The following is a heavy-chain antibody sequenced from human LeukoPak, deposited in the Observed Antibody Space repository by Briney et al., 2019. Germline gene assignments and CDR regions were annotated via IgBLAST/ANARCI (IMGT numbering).Heavy chain of an antibody. Sequence: PSETLSLTCAVSGGSISSSNWWSWVRQPPGKGLEWIGEIYHSGTTNYNPSLRGRVTMSVDKSKNLLSLKLTSVTAADTAVYYCALGTRLPPVRLDYWGQGTLVTVSS. CDR2: IYHSGTT. CDR3: ALGTRLPPVRLDY. J-gene: IGHJ4*02. D-gene: IGHD6-6*01. CDR1: GGSISSSNW. V-gene: IGHV4-4*02.